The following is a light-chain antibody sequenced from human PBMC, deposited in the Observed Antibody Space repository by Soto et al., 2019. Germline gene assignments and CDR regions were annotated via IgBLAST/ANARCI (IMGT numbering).Light chain of an antibody. V-gene: IGLV4-60*03. CDR1: SGHSSYI. J-gene: IGLJ2*01. CDR2: LEGSGSY. CDR3: ETWDSNTRV. Sequence: QPVLTQSSSASASLGSSVKLTCTLSSGHSSYIIAWHQQQPGKAPRYLMKLEGSGSYNKGSGVPDRFSGSSSGADRYLTISNLRSAYEADYYCETWDSNTRVFGGGTKLTVL.